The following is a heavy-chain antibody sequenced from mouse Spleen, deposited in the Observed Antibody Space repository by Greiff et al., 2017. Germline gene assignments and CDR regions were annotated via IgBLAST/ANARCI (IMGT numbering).Heavy chain of an antibody. V-gene: IGHV5-9*01. CDR2: ISGGGGNT. CDR1: GFTFSSYT. D-gene: IGHD2-4*01. Sequence: EVKLVESGGGLVKPGGSLKLSCAASGFTFSSYTMSWVRQTPEKRLEWVATISGGGGNTYYPDSVKGRFTISRDNAKNTLYLQMSSLRSEDTALYYCARPLLYYDYDGGFAYWGQGTLVTVSA. CDR3: ARPLLYYDYDGGFAY. J-gene: IGHJ3*01.